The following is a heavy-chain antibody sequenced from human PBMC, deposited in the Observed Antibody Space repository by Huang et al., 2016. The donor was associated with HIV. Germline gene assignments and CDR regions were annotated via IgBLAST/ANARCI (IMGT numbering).Heavy chain of an antibody. D-gene: IGHD4-4*01. Sequence: QVQLLQSGAEVKKPGSSVKVSCKASGGPVRSYSIAWVRQAPGQGLEWMASLMPVLDSPNYAQKLQGRGRVTADESTSTVYMELRDLRPDDTAVYFCARGSLEYSVSSSLDYWGQGTHVTVSS. CDR1: GGPVRSYS. CDR2: LMPVLDSP. CDR3: ARGSLEYSVSSSLDY. J-gene: IGHJ4*02. V-gene: IGHV1-69*13.